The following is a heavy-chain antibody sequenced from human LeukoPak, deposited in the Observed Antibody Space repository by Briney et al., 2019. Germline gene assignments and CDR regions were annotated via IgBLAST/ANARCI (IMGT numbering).Heavy chain of an antibody. CDR1: GGSISSYY. CDR2: IYTSGST. CDR3: ARVPCTSCFHFDY. J-gene: IGHJ4*02. Sequence: SETLSLTCTVSGGSISSYYWSWIRQPAGKGLEWIGRIYTSGSTNYNPSLKSRVTISVDKSKNQFSLKLSPVTAADTAVYYCARVPCTSCFHFDYWGQGTLVTVSS. D-gene: IGHD2-2*01. V-gene: IGHV4-4*07.